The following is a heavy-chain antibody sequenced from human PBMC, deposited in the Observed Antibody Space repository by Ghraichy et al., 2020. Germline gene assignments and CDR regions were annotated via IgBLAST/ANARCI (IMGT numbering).Heavy chain of an antibody. CDR3: AGTYCSGGSCYGQGHWYFDL. V-gene: IGHV3-23*01. CDR2: ISGSGGST. Sequence: GGSLRLSCAASGFTFSSYAMSWVRQAPGKGLEWVSAISGSGGSTYYADSVKGRFTISRDNSKNTLYLQMNSLRAEDTAVYYCAGTYCSGGSCYGQGHWYFDLWGRGTLVTVSS. D-gene: IGHD2-15*01. CDR1: GFTFSSYA. J-gene: IGHJ2*01.